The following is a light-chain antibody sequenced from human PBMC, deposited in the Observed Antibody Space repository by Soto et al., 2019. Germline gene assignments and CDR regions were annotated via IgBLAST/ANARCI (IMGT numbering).Light chain of an antibody. CDR1: SSDFGGYNY. V-gene: IGLV2-14*01. CDR2: DVS. CDR3: SSYTSSSINYV. Sequence: QSALTQPASVSGSPGQSITISCTGTSSDFGGYNYVSWYQQHPGKAPKLMIYDVSNRPSGVSSRFSGSKSGNTASLTISGLQAEDEADYYCSSYTSSSINYVFGTGTKVTVL. J-gene: IGLJ1*01.